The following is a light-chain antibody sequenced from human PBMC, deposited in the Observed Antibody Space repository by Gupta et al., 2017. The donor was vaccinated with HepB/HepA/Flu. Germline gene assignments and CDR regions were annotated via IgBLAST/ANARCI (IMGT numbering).Light chain of an antibody. Sequence: QSVLTQPPSASATPGQRVTISCSGSSSNIGSNYVYWYQQLPGTAPKLLIYRNNQRPSGVPDRFSGSKSGTSASLAISGLRSEDEADYYCAAGDDSLSGVVFGGGTKLTVL. CDR1: SSNIGSNY. CDR3: AAGDDSLSGVV. V-gene: IGLV1-47*01. CDR2: RNN. J-gene: IGLJ2*01.